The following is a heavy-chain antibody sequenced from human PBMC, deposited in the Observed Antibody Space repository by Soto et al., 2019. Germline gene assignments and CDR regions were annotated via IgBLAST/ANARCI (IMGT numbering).Heavy chain of an antibody. Sequence: PWGSLRLSCEASGFTFRDYGMHWVRQAPGKGLEWVAVIWYDGNDKYYADSVKGRFIISRDISKNTLDLQMNSLRAEDTAIYYCARNREYSGYGGFYYGMDVWGQGTTVTVSS. CDR1: GFTFRDYG. J-gene: IGHJ6*02. V-gene: IGHV3-33*01. D-gene: IGHD5-12*01. CDR3: ARNREYSGYGGFYYGMDV. CDR2: IWYDGNDK.